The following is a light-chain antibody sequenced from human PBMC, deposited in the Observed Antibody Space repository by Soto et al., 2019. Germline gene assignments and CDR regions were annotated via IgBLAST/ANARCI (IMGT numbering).Light chain of an antibody. V-gene: IGLV2-11*01. J-gene: IGLJ2*01. CDR1: SSDVGTYNY. CDR3: CSYAGSYTSV. Sequence: QSVLTQPRSVSGSPGQSVTISCTGTSSDVGTYNYVSWYQQHPGKAPKLMIYDVSQRPSGVPDRFSGSKSGNTASLTISGLQAEDESDYGCSYAGSYTSVFGGGTKLTVL. CDR2: DVS.